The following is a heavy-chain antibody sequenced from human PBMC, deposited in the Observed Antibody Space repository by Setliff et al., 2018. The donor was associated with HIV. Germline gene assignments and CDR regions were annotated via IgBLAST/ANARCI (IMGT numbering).Heavy chain of an antibody. Sequence: PSETLSLTCTVSGDSISSGSYYWTWIRQPAGKGLEWIGRVHTSEGTIYNPSLERRVTILVDTSKNQFSLPLTSVTAADTAVYYCARAVSGGYFDYWGQGTLVTVSS. D-gene: IGHD3-16*01. V-gene: IGHV4-61*02. CDR3: ARAVSGGYFDY. CDR1: GDSISSGSYY. J-gene: IGHJ4*02. CDR2: VHTSEGT.